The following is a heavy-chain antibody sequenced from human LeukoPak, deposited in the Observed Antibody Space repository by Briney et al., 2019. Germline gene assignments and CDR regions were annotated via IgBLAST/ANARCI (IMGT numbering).Heavy chain of an antibody. Sequence: GGSLRLSCAASGFTFSSYGMHWVRQAPGKGLEWVAVIWYDGSNKYYADSVKGRFTISRDNSKNTLYLQMNSLRAEDTAVYYCARGQGVVVTDQFDYWGQGTLVTVSS. CDR1: GFTFSSYG. CDR2: IWYDGSNK. V-gene: IGHV3-33*01. J-gene: IGHJ4*02. CDR3: ARGQGVVVTDQFDY. D-gene: IGHD2-21*02.